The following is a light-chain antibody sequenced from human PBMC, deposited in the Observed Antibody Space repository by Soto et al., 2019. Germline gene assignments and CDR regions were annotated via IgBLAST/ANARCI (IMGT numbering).Light chain of an antibody. Sequence: EIVLTQSPGTLPLSPGERATLSCRASQSVSSGYLAWYQQKPGQAPRLLIYGASSRATGIPDRFSGSGSGTDFTLTISGLEPEDFAVYYCQQYVTSPLTFGGGTKVEIK. J-gene: IGKJ4*01. CDR1: QSVSSGY. V-gene: IGKV3-20*01. CDR3: QQYVTSPLT. CDR2: GAS.